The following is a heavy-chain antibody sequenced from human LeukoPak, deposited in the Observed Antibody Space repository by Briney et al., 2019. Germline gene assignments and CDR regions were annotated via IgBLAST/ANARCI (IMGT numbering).Heavy chain of an antibody. D-gene: IGHD3-10*01. CDR1: GGSFSGYY. V-gene: IGHV4-34*01. Sequence: PSETLSLTCAVYGGSFSGYYWSWIRQPPGKGLEWIGEINHSGSTNYNPSLKSRVTISVDTSMNQFSLKLSSVTAADTAVYYCARDRVWFDPWGQGTLVTVSS. CDR2: INHSGST. CDR3: ARDRVWFDP. J-gene: IGHJ5*02.